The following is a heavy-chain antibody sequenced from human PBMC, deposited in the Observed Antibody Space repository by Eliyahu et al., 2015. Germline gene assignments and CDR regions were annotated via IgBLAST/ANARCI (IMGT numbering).Heavy chain of an antibody. CDR2: INTGNGHI. D-gene: IGHD6-13*01. CDR1: GYTFTSYS. V-gene: IGHV1-3*04. CDR3: ARDWLQQLDSYFDF. Sequence: QLVQSGAEVKKPGASVKVSCKASGYTFTSYSMHWVRQAPGQRLEWMGWINTGNGHIKYSQKFQGRVTITRDTSATTVYMKLSSLRSEDTAVYYCARDWLQQLDSYFDFWGRGTLVTVSS. J-gene: IGHJ2*01.